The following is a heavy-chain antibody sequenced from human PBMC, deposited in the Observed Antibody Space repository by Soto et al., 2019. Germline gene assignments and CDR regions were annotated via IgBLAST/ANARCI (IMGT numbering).Heavy chain of an antibody. Sequence: QVQLQQWGAGLLKPSETLSLTCAVYGGFVSSGSYYWSWIRQPPGKGLEWIGEMSHSGGTHFNPSPKSRVTISVDTSTNQFSLKMSSVTAADTALYYCARVERGTATTVVDAFDIWGPGTMVTVSS. CDR2: MSHSGGT. V-gene: IGHV4-34*01. J-gene: IGHJ3*02. CDR1: GGFVSSGSYY. D-gene: IGHD1-1*01. CDR3: ARVERGTATTVVDAFDI.